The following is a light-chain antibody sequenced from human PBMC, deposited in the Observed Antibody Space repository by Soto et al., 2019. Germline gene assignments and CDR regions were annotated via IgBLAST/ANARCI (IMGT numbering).Light chain of an antibody. CDR2: TAS. V-gene: IGKV1-39*01. Sequence: DIQMTQSPSSLSASVGDRVTITCRASQSISTYLSWYQQKPGKAPNLLIYTASSLQSGVPSRFSGSGSGTEFTLTISSLQPEDFAIYYCEQRYSTPQVTFGGGIKVEIK. J-gene: IGKJ4*01. CDR1: QSISTY. CDR3: EQRYSTPQVT.